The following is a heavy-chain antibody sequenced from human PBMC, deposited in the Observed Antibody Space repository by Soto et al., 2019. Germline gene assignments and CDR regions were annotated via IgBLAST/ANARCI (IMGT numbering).Heavy chain of an antibody. Sequence: GASVKVSCKASGYTFIRYGISWVRQAPGQGLEWMGWISGYNGDTNYAQKFQDRVSMTIDTSTGTAYMELRSLTSDDTAIYYCAKNGQPPYYYYGLDVWGQGTKVTVSS. V-gene: IGHV1-18*01. CDR3: AKNGQPPYYYYGLDV. D-gene: IGHD2-8*01. CDR1: GYTFIRYG. CDR2: ISGYNGDT. J-gene: IGHJ6*02.